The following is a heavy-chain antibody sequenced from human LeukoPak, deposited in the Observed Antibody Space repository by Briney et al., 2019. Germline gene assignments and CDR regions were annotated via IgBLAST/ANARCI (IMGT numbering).Heavy chain of an antibody. CDR2: INPNSGGA. V-gene: IGHV1-2*02. CDR1: GYTFTGSY. D-gene: IGHD6-19*01. J-gene: IGHJ4*02. Sequence: GASVKVSCKASGYTFTGSYVHWVRQAPGQGLEWMGWINPNSGGANYAQKFQGRVTMTRDTSISTAYMELSRLRSDDTAVYYCARGSGWYYFAYWGQGTLVTVSS. CDR3: ARGSGWYYFAY.